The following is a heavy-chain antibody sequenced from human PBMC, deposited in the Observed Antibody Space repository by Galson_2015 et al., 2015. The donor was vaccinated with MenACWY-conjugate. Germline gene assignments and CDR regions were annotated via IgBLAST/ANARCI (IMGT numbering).Heavy chain of an antibody. D-gene: IGHD5-18*01. CDR1: GFTFTGYD. V-gene: IGHV3-48*03. CDR3: ARVGTWIHQYFYYMDV. J-gene: IGHJ6*03. CDR2: ISKSGSPI. Sequence: SLRLSCAASGFTFTGYDFNWVRQAPGTGLEWLSYISKSGSPIYHADSVKGRFTISRDNIKKSLFLEMNSLRAGDTGVYYCARVGTWIHQYFYYMDVWGKGTTVTVSS.